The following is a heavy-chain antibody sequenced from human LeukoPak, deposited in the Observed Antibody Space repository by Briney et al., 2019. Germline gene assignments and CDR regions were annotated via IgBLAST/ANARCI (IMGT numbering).Heavy chain of an antibody. Sequence: GGSLRLSCAASGFNFRSYWMSWVRQAPGKGLEWVANINQDGSEKYYVDSVKGRFTISRDNAKNSLYLQMNSPRAEDTAVYYCARDIVGATSWFDPWGQGTLVTVSS. CDR2: INQDGSEK. CDR1: GFNFRSYW. CDR3: ARDIVGATSWFDP. J-gene: IGHJ5*02. V-gene: IGHV3-7*01. D-gene: IGHD1-26*01.